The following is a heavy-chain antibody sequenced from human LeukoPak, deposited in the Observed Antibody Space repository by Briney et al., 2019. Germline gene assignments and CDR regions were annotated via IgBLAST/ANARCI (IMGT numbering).Heavy chain of an antibody. CDR3: ARSDCSGGSCYSSF. Sequence: GGSLRLSCAASGFTFSSYDMHWVRQATGKGLEWVSAIGTAGDTYYPGSVKGRFTISRHNSKNTLYLQMNSLRAEDTAVYYCARSDCSGGSCYSSFWGQGTLVTVSS. J-gene: IGHJ4*02. D-gene: IGHD2-15*01. CDR2: IGTAGDT. V-gene: IGHV3-13*01. CDR1: GFTFSSYD.